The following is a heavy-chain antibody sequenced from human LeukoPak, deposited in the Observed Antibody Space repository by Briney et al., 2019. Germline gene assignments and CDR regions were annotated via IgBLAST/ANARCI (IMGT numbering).Heavy chain of an antibody. V-gene: IGHV4-39*01. J-gene: IGHJ4*02. Sequence: PSETLSLTCTVSGGSISSSSYYWGWIRQPPGKGLEWIGSIHYSGSTYYNPSLKSRVTISVDTSKNQFSLKLSSVTAADTAVYYCARCYYDSAGYYPPWYWGQGTLVTVSS. CDR1: GGSISSSSYY. CDR3: ARCYYDSAGYYPPWY. CDR2: IHYSGST. D-gene: IGHD3-22*01.